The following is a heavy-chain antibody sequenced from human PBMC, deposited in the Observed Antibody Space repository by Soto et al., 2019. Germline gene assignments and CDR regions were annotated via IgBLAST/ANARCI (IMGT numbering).Heavy chain of an antibody. Sequence: FITYGSSCILKMTGKGLEWMGAIDPRDSYTKYSPSFQGHVTISVDKSISTAYLQWNSLKASDTAIYYCAREKSDLELFNWLDPWGQGTLVTVSS. V-gene: IGHV5-10-1*01. J-gene: IGHJ5*02. D-gene: IGHD1-7*01. CDR3: AREKSDLELFNWLDP. CDR1: FITYG. CDR2: IDPRDSYT.